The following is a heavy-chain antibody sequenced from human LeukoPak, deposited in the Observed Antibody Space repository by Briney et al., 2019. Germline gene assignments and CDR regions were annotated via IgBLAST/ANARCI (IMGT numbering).Heavy chain of an antibody. J-gene: IGHJ4*02. CDR2: ISGNGGST. Sequence: GGSMRLSCAASGFTFNSYAMTWVRQAPGKGLEWVSSISGNGGSTYYTDSVKGRFTISRDNSKNTLYLQMDSLRAEDTAIYYCTRAALNDYAANWGQGSLVTVSS. CDR3: TRAALNDYAAN. D-gene: IGHD4-17*01. CDR1: GFTFNSYA. V-gene: IGHV3-23*01.